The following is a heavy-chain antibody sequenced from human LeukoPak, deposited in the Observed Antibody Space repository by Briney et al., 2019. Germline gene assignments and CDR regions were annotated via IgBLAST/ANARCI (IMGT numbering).Heavy chain of an antibody. J-gene: IGHJ3*02. V-gene: IGHV4-34*01. D-gene: IGHD6-13*01. CDR1: GGSFSGYY. CDR2: INHSGST. CDR3: AREDDTIADNTFDI. Sequence: PSETLSLTCAVYGGSFSGYYWSWIRQPPGKGLEWIGEINHSGSTNYNPSLKSRLSFSLDTSKNHFSLNLHSVTAADTAVYYCAREDDTIADNTFDIWGQGTMVTVSS.